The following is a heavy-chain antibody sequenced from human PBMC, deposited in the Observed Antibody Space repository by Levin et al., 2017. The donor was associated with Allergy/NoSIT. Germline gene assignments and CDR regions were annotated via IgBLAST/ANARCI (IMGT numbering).Heavy chain of an antibody. V-gene: IGHV3-20*04. J-gene: IGHJ2*01. D-gene: IGHD3-22*01. CDR1: GFTFDDYG. CDR3: ARVDYYDSSGYFYWYFDL. Sequence: PGGSLRLSCAASGFTFDDYGMSWVRQAPGKGLEWVSGINWNGGSTGYADSVKGRFTISRDNAKNSLYLQMNSLRAEDTALYYCARVDYYDSSGYFYWYFDLWGRGTLVTVSS. CDR2: INWNGGST.